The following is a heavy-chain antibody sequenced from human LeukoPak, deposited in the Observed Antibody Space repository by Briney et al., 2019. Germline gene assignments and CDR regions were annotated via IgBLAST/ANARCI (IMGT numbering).Heavy chain of an antibody. CDR2: VSHRGST. D-gene: IGHD6-6*01. CDR1: GYSISNGYY. Sequence: PSETLSLTCTVSGYSISNGYYWGWIRQSPGKGLEWVGSVSHRGSTYYNPSLKSRVTISVDTSKNQFSLKLSSVTAADTAVYYCARCYSSSSYGWFDPWGQGTLVTVSS. CDR3: ARCYSSSSYGWFDP. J-gene: IGHJ5*02. V-gene: IGHV4-38-2*02.